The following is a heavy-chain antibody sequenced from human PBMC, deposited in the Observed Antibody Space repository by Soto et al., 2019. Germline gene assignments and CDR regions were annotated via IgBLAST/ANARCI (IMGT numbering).Heavy chain of an antibody. V-gene: IGHV1-18*01. D-gene: IGHD3-3*01. J-gene: IGHJ6*02. Sequence: QVQLVQSGAEVKKPGASVKVSCKASGYTFTSYGISWARQAPGPGLEWMGWISAYSGNSNYSQKLQGRVTTTTDPSTTTAYIQPRSLTSDDTAVYYCTRSVSYNDCLNAYNPLYYDMDVWGQGTTVTVSS. CDR1: GYTFTSYG. CDR2: ISAYSGNS. CDR3: TRSVSYNDCLNAYNPLYYDMDV.